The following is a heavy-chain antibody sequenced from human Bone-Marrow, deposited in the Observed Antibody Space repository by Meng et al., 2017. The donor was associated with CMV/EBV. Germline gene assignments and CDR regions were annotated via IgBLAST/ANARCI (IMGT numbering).Heavy chain of an antibody. J-gene: IGHJ1*01. V-gene: IGHV3-74*01. CDR1: GFTFSSYW. CDR3: ARVYCSSTSCLNAEYFQH. D-gene: IGHD2-2*01. Sequence: GEPLKISCAASGFTFSSYWMHWVRQAAGKGLVWVSRISSDGSSTSYADSVKGRFTISRDNAKNTLYLQMNSLRAEDTAVYYCARVYCSSTSCLNAEYFQHWGQGTLVTVSS. CDR2: ISSDGSST.